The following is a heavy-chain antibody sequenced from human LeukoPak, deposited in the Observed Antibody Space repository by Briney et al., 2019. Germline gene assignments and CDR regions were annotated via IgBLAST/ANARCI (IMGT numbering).Heavy chain of an antibody. CDR2: IYSDNT. J-gene: IGHJ4*02. V-gene: IGHV3-53*01. CDR1: GFNVSSNY. Sequence: GGSLRLSCAASGFNVSSNYMSWVRQAPGKGLEWVSFIYSDNTHYSDSVKGRFTISRDNSKNTLYLQMNSLRAEDTAVYYCARRAGAYSHPYDCWGQGTLVTVSS. CDR3: ARRAGAYSHPYDC. D-gene: IGHD4/OR15-4a*01.